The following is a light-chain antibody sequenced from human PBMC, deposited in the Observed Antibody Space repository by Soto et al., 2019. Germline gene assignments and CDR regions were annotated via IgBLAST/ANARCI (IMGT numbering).Light chain of an antibody. CDR2: DAS. CDR1: QSVSSY. V-gene: IGKV3-11*01. J-gene: IGKJ5*01. Sequence: EIVLTQSPATLSLSPGDRATLSCRASQSVSSYLAWYQQKPRQAPRLLIYDASNRATGIAARFSGSGSGTDFTLTISSLEPDDFAVYYCQQRSNWPSITFGQGTRMEIK. CDR3: QQRSNWPSIT.